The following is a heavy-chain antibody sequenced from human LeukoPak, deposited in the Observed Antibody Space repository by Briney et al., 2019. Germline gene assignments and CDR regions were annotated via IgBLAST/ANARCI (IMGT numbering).Heavy chain of an antibody. CDR1: GGSFSGYY. J-gene: IGHJ5*02. D-gene: IGHD2-2*01. CDR3: ASGGIVVVPAATRWFDP. V-gene: IGHV4-34*01. Sequence: PSETLSLTRAVYGGSFSGYYWSWIRQPPGKGLEWIGEINHSGSTNYNPSLKSRVTISVDTSKNQFSLKLSSVTAADTAVYYCASGGIVVVPAATRWFDPWGQGTLVTVSS. CDR2: INHSGST.